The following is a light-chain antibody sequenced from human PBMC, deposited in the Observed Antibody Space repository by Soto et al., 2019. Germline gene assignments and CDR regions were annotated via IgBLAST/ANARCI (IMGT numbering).Light chain of an antibody. CDR3: QQYPNSPLT. CDR2: GVS. J-gene: IGKJ4*01. V-gene: IGKV3-20*01. CDR1: QSLCNTC. Sequence: EVLLTQSPGTLSLSPGDTATLSCRASQSLCNTCLAWYQQKPGQAPRLLIHGVSNRATGVPDKFSGSGSGTDFTLTISRLKPEDFAVYYCQQYPNSPLTFGGGTKVEF.